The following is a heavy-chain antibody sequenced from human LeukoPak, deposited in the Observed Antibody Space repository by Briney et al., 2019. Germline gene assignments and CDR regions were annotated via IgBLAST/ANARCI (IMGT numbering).Heavy chain of an antibody. J-gene: IGHJ4*02. V-gene: IGHV3-7*01. D-gene: IGHD6-25*01. CDR3: ARGGAARGRFEN. CDR1: GFPFNVQT. CDR2: MREDGSEI. Sequence: GGSLRLSCVASGFPFNVQTMSWVRQAPGKGPDWVASMREDGSEINYVDSAKGRFTISRDNPKNSLYLQMNSLRAEDTAVYYCARGGAARGRFENWGQGTLVTVSS.